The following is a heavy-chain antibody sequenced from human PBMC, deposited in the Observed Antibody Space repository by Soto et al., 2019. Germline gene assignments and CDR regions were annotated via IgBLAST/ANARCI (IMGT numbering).Heavy chain of an antibody. CDR3: ATSQKGYNWNYFDH. V-gene: IGHV4-39*01. Sequence: ETLSLTCAVSGGSISGSYYYWAWLRQSPGKGPEWIGSVFYTGFTSYNPSLESRVSVSVDTSKSQFSLKLSAVTAADTAVYYCATSQKGYNWNYFDHWGQGALVTVSS. CDR1: GGSISGSYYY. CDR2: VFYTGFT. J-gene: IGHJ4*02. D-gene: IGHD1-20*01.